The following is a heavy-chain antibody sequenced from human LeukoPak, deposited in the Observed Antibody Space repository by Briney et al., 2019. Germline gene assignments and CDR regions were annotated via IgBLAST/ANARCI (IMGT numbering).Heavy chain of an antibody. CDR1: GFTFSNYG. CDR3: ARDYGRFYFDY. J-gene: IGHJ4*02. Sequence: PGGSLRLSCTASGFTFSNYGMSWVRQAPGKGLEWVSSISGRGGSTSYADSVKGRFTISRDNSKNSLYLQMNSLRAEDTAVYYCARDYGRFYFDYWGQGTLVTVSS. D-gene: IGHD1-26*01. V-gene: IGHV3-23*01. CDR2: ISGRGGST.